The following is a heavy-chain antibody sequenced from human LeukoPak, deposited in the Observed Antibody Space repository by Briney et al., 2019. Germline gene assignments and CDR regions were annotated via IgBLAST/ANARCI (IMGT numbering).Heavy chain of an antibody. CDR3: ASQKPRSGSYYYYYGMDV. CDR1: GGSISSYY. Sequence: SETLSLTCTVSGGSISSYYWSWIRQPPGKGLEWIGYIYYSGSTNYNPSLKSRVTISVDTSKNQFSLKLSSVTAADTAVYYCASQKPRSGSYYYYYGMDVWGQGTTVTVSS. V-gene: IGHV4-59*08. J-gene: IGHJ6*02. CDR2: IYYSGST. D-gene: IGHD1-26*01.